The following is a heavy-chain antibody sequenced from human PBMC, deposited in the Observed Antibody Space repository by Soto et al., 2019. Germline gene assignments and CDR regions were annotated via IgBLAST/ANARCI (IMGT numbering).Heavy chain of an antibody. Sequence: EVQLLESGGGLVQPGGSLRLSCAASGFTFSNYAMSWVRQAPGKGLEWVSAIGGSSGNTYYADSLKGRFTISRDNSKNTLFPQMTTLRADYTALYYCAKEDGSGCYVDYCGQGTLVTVSS. CDR3: AKEDGSGCYVDY. J-gene: IGHJ4*02. D-gene: IGHD3-10*01. V-gene: IGHV3-23*01. CDR1: GFTFSNYA. CDR2: IGGSSGNT.